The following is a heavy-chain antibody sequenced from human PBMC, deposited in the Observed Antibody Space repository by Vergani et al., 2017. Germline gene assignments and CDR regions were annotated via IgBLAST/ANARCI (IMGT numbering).Heavy chain of an antibody. CDR1: GFSFSTYS. Sequence: EVQLQESGGGLVKPGGSLRVSCAASGFSFSTYSINWVRQAPGKGLEWVSSISGRSNYIYYADSLKGRFTISRDNSKNSLYLQMNSLRAEDTAVYYCARDYGDPYYYYYYMDVWGKGTTVTVSS. CDR2: ISGRSNYI. D-gene: IGHD4-17*01. J-gene: IGHJ6*03. V-gene: IGHV3-21*01. CDR3: ARDYGDPYYYYYYMDV.